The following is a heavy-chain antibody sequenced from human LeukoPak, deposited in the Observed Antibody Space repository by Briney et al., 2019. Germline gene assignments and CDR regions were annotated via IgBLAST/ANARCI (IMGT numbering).Heavy chain of an antibody. D-gene: IGHD3-22*01. V-gene: IGHV3-30*18. Sequence: GGSLRLSCAASGFTFSSYGMHWVRQAPGKGLEWVAVISYDESNKYYADSVKGRFTISRDNSKNTLYLQMNSLRAEDTAVYYCAKGYYYDSSGYDGHAFDIWGQGTMVTVSS. J-gene: IGHJ3*02. CDR3: AKGYYYDSSGYDGHAFDI. CDR1: GFTFSSYG. CDR2: ISYDESNK.